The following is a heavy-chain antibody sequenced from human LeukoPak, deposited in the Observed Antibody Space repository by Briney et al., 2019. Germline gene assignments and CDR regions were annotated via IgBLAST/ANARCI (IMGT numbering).Heavy chain of an antibody. J-gene: IGHJ4*02. CDR3: AREEGPLDH. V-gene: IGHV3-66*01. Sequence: GGSLRLSCAASGFTFSSYSMNWVRQAPGKGLEWVSLIHSGGGTYYAGSVQGRFSISRDNSKNTLYLQMNSLRGEDTAVYYCAREEGPLDHWGQGTLVTVSS. CDR1: GFTFSSYS. CDR2: IHSGGGT.